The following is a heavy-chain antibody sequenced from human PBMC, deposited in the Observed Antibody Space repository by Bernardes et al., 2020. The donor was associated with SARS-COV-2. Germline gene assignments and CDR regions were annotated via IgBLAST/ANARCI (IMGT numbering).Heavy chain of an antibody. J-gene: IGHJ3*02. D-gene: IGHD2-8*01. V-gene: IGHV3-23*01. Sequence: GGSLRLSCAASGLTFSSYAMSWVRQAPGKGLEWVSSISGSGGSTYYADSVKGRFTISRENSKNTLYLQMNSLRAEDTAVYYCACTLGVAFDIWSQGTMDTVS. CDR3: ACTLGVAFDI. CDR1: GLTFSSYA. CDR2: ISGSGGST.